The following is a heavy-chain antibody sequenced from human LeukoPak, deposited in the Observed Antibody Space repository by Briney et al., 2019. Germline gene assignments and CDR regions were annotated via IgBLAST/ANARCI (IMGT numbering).Heavy chain of an antibody. V-gene: IGHV4-59*01. CDR3: ARGKYSSSWYYFDY. D-gene: IGHD6-13*01. J-gene: IGHJ4*02. CDR1: GGSISDDY. CDR2: IYYSGST. Sequence: PSETLSLTCTVSGGSISDDYWSWIRQPPGKGLEWIGYIYYSGSTNYNPSLKSRVTISVDTSKNQFSLKLSSVTAADTAVYYCARGKYSSSWYYFDYWGQGTLVTVSS.